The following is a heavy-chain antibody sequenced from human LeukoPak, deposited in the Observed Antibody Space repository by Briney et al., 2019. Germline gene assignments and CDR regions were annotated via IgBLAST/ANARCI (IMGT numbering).Heavy chain of an antibody. CDR1: GGSISSYY. CDR3: ARGCESSIGDYYYYMDV. J-gene: IGHJ6*03. CDR2: IYYSGST. Sequence: PSETLSLTCTVSGGSISSYYWSWIRQPPGKGLEWIGYIYYSGSTNYNPSLKSRVTISVDTSKNQFSLKLSSVTAADTAVYYCARGCESSIGDYYYYMDVWGKGTTVTVSS. D-gene: IGHD2-2*01. V-gene: IGHV4-59*12.